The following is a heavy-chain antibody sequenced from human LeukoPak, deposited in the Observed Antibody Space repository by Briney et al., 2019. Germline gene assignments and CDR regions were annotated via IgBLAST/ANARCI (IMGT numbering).Heavy chain of an antibody. D-gene: IGHD3-10*01. V-gene: IGHV3-23*01. Sequence: GGSLRLSCVASGFTFSTYGMSWVRQAPGKGLEWVSAISGSGGSTYYADSVKGRFTISRDNAKDSVFLQLSSLRAEDTAVYYCARSSLWFGKDLYAFETWGQGTMVTVSS. CDR1: GFTFSTYG. J-gene: IGHJ3*02. CDR3: ARSSLWFGKDLYAFET. CDR2: ISGSGGST.